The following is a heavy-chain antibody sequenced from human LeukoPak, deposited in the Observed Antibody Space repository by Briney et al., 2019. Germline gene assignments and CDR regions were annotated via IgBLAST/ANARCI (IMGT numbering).Heavy chain of an antibody. CDR3: ARWDGSSGWFYYFDY. CDR1: GFTFSSYG. J-gene: IGHJ4*02. V-gene: IGHV3-30*12. D-gene: IGHD6-19*01. Sequence: PGGSLRLSCAASGFTFSSYGMHWVRQAPGKGLEWVAVISYDGSNKYYADSVKGRFTISRDNSKNTLYLQMNSLRAEDTAVYYCARWDGSSGWFYYFDYWGQGTLVTVSS. CDR2: ISYDGSNK.